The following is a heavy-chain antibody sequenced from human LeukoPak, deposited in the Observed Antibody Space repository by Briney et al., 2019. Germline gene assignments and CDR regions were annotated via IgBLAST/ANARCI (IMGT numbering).Heavy chain of an antibody. D-gene: IGHD1-20*01. CDR1: GFTFSGSA. Sequence: GGSLRLSCAASGFTFSGSAMNWVRQAPGKGLEWVSSISTSSTYIYYADSVKGRFTISRDNAKNSLYLQMNSLRAEDTAVYYCARDPPFISGTTFFDYWGQGTLVTVSS. J-gene: IGHJ4*02. CDR3: ARDPPFISGTTFFDY. V-gene: IGHV3-21*01. CDR2: ISTSSTYI.